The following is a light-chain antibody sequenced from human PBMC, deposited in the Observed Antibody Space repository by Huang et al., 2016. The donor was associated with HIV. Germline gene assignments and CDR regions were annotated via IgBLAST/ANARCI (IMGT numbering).Light chain of an antibody. J-gene: IGKJ2*01. CDR1: QGISNS. Sequence: DIQMTQSPSSLSASVGDRVTITCRASQGISNSLAWYQQKPGKAPTLLLSAASRLESGVPSRVGGSGSGTEYTLTINSLQPEDFATYHCQQYYITPYSFGQGTKLEIK. V-gene: IGKV1-NL1*01. CDR2: AAS. CDR3: QQYYITPYS.